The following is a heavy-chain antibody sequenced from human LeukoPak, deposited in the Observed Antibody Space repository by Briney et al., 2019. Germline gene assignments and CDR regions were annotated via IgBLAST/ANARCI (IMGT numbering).Heavy chain of an antibody. CDR3: ARGVATSY. V-gene: IGHV3-15*01. D-gene: IGHD5-12*01. CDR2: IKSKTDGGTT. Sequence: GGSPRLSCAASGFTFSNAWMSWVRQAPGKGLEWVGRIKSKTDGGTTDYAAPVKGRFTISRDNAKNSLYLQMNSLRAEDTAMYYCARGVATSYWGQGSLVTVSS. J-gene: IGHJ4*02. CDR1: GFTFSNAW.